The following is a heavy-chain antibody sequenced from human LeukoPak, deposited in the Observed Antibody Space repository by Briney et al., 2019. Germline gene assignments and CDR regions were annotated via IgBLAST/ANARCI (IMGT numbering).Heavy chain of an antibody. Sequence: GGSLRLSCAASGFTFDDYGMSWVRQAPGKGLEWVSGINWNGGSTGYADSVKGRFTISRDNAKNSLYLQMNSLRAGDTALYYCARAVVTTDYYYYMDVWGKGTTVTVSS. V-gene: IGHV3-20*04. CDR1: GFTFDDYG. D-gene: IGHD4-17*01. J-gene: IGHJ6*03. CDR3: ARAVVTTDYYYYMDV. CDR2: INWNGGST.